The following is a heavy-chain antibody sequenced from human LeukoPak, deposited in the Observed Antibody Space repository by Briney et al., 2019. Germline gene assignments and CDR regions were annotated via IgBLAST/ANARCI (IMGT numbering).Heavy chain of an antibody. CDR2: ISYTGST. CDR3: ASSDGYYYYGMDV. CDR1: AGSISSYY. J-gene: IGHJ6*04. Sequence: PSETLSLTCTVSAGSISSYYWSWIRQPPGKGLEWIGYISYTGSTNYNPYLKSRVTISVDTSKNQFSLKLSSVTAADTAVYYCASSDGYYYYGMDVWGKGTTVTVSS. V-gene: IGHV4-59*12.